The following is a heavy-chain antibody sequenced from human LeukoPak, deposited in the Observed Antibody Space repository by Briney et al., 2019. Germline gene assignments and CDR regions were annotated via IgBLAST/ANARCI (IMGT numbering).Heavy chain of an antibody. CDR1: GFTFSTYA. CDR2: ISSGGAVT. D-gene: IGHD2-21*01. CDR3: AKKGQAYYFDY. V-gene: IGHV3-23*01. J-gene: IGHJ4*02. Sequence: GGSLRLSCAASGFTFSTYAMSWVRQAPGKGLEWVSAISSGGAVTYYADSVKGRFIVSRDNAKNTLYLHMNSLRAEGTAVYYCAKKGQAYYFDYWGQGTLVTVSS.